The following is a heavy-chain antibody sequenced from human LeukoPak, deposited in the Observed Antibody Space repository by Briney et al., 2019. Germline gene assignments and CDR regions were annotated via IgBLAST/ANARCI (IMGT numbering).Heavy chain of an antibody. CDR3: ARAKKEMATSSRFALDY. V-gene: IGHV3-20*04. CDR2: INWNGGST. CDR1: GFTFDDYG. J-gene: IGHJ4*02. Sequence: GGSLRLSCAASGFTFDDYGLSWVRQAPGKGLEWVSGINWNGGSTGYADSVKGRFTISRDNAKKSLYLQMNSLRAEDTALYYCARAKKEMATSSRFALDYWGQGTLVTVSS. D-gene: IGHD5-24*01.